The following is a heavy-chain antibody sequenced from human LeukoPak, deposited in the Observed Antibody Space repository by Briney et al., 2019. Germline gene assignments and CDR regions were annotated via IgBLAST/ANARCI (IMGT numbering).Heavy chain of an antibody. CDR1: GGTFSSYA. CDR2: IIPIFGTA. D-gene: IGHD4-11*01. CDR3: ARAALQASYYYYMDV. J-gene: IGHJ6*03. Sequence: GASVKVSCKASGGTFSSYAISWVRQAPGQGLEWMGGIIPIFGTANYAQKFQGRVTITTDESTSTAYMELSSLRSEDTAVYYCARAALQASYYYYMDVWGKGTTVTVSS. V-gene: IGHV1-69*05.